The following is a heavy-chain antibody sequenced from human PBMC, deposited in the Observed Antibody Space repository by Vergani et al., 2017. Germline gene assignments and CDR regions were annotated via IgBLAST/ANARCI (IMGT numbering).Heavy chain of an antibody. V-gene: IGHV1-46*01. Sequence: QVQLVQSGAEVKKPGASVKVSCKASGYPFTSYYMPWVRQAPGQGLEWMGIINPSGGSTSYAQKFQGRVTMTRDTSTSTVYMELSSLRSEDTAVYYCALIAAAGIFDYWGQGTLVTVSS. CDR2: INPSGGST. CDR1: GYPFTSYY. D-gene: IGHD6-13*01. J-gene: IGHJ4*02. CDR3: ALIAAAGIFDY.